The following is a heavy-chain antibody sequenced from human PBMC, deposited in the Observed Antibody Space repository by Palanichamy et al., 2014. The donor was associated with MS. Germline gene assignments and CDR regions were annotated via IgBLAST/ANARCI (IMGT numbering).Heavy chain of an antibody. V-gene: IGHV3-7*01. CDR3: ARDRIAARPGKLYYYYGMDV. D-gene: IGHD6-6*01. J-gene: IGHJ6*02. CDR2: IKQDGSEK. Sequence: SSYWMSWVRQAPGKGLEWVANIKQDGSEKYYVDSVKGRFTISRDNAKNSLYLQMNSLRAEDTAVYYCARDRIAARPGKLYYYYGMDVWGQGTTVTVSS. CDR1: SSYW.